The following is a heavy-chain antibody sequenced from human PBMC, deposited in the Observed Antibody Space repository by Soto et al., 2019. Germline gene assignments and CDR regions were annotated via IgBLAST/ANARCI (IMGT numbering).Heavy chain of an antibody. CDR2: IWYDGSKK. V-gene: IGHV3-33*01. CDR1: AFTFSSYG. Sequence: GGSLRLSCAVSAFTFSSYGMHWVRQAPGKGLEWVAVIWYDGSKKYYADSMKGRLTISRNNSKNTLYLQINSLRAGDTAVYYCARGPHRIAAADTRYYFDYWGQGTLVTVSS. J-gene: IGHJ4*02. D-gene: IGHD6-13*01. CDR3: ARGPHRIAAADTRYYFDY.